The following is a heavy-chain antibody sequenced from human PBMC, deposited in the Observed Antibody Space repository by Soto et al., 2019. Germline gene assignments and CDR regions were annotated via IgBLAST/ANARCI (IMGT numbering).Heavy chain of an antibody. CDR3: AKDYDSSGYYYVGAFDI. CDR2: ISYDGSNK. Sequence: ESGGGVVQPGRSLRLSCAASGFTFSSYGMHWVRQAPGKGLEWVAVISYDGSNKYYADSVKGRFTISRDNSKNTLYLQMNSLRAEDTAVYYCAKDYDSSGYYYVGAFDIWGQGTMVTVSS. CDR1: GFTFSSYG. J-gene: IGHJ3*02. D-gene: IGHD3-22*01. V-gene: IGHV3-30*18.